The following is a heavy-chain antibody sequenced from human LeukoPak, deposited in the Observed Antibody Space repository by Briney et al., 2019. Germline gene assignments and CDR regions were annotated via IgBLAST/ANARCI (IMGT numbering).Heavy chain of an antibody. CDR1: GFTFSNYW. V-gene: IGHV3-7*01. CDR3: AKDQSCSGGSCYWGYFDY. J-gene: IGHJ4*02. CDR2: IKQDGSET. D-gene: IGHD2-15*01. Sequence: PGGSLRLSCAASGFTFSNYWMSWVRQAPGKGLEWVANIKQDGSETYYVDSVKGRFIISRDNAKNSLYLQMNSLRAEDTAVYYCAKDQSCSGGSCYWGYFDYWGQGTLVTVSS.